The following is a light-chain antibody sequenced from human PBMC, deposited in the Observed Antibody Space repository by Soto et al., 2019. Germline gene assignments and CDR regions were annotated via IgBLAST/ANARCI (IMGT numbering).Light chain of an antibody. J-gene: IGKJ1*01. CDR2: KAS. CDR3: QQYNSYCT. Sequence: IQMTQQNSTVSAYVGDSVTITCRASQSISSWLAWYQQKPGKAPKLLIYKASSLESGVPSRFSGSGSGTEFTLTISSLQPDDFATYYCQQYNSYCTFGQGTKVDIK. V-gene: IGKV1-5*03. CDR1: QSISSW.